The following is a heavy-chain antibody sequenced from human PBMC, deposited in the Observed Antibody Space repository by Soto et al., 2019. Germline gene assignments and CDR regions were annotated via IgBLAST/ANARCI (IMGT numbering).Heavy chain of an antibody. CDR1: GYTFTSYD. CDR3: ARGPYYYDSSGYSWFDP. CDR2: MNPNSGNT. V-gene: IGHV1-8*01. D-gene: IGHD3-22*01. J-gene: IGHJ5*02. Sequence: QVKLVQSGAEVKKPGASVKVSCKASGYTFTSYDINWVRQATGQGLEWMGWMNPNSGNTGYAQKFQGRVTMTRNTSISTVYMEMSSLRSEDTAVYYCARGPYYYDSSGYSWFDPWGQGTLVTVSS.